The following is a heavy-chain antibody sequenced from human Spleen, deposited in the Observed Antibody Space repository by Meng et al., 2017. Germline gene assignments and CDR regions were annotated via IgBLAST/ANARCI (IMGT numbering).Heavy chain of an antibody. CDR1: GYTFASYW. D-gene: IGHD6-13*01. V-gene: IGHV1-2*06. CDR3: ARDEDISAAGKLFGDY. CDR2: IDPNNDHT. Sequence: VQAGPEVKKPGAPLNPSVTPSGYTFASYWIHWLRQAPGQGLEWMGRIDPNNDHTQYAQNFQGRVTMTSDTSISTVYMELNGLRSDDTAVYYCARDEDISAAGKLFGDYWGQGTLVTVSS. J-gene: IGHJ4*02.